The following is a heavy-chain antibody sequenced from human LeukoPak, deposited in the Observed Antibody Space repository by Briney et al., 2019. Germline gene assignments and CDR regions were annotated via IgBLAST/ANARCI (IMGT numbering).Heavy chain of an antibody. CDR2: ISGSGGST. CDR1: GFTFSSYA. V-gene: IGHV3-23*01. J-gene: IGHJ4*02. CDR3: AKDRQWLEPTGFDY. D-gene: IGHD6-19*01. Sequence: GGSLRLSCAASGFTFSSYAMSWARQAPGKGLEWVSAISGSGGSTYYADSVKGRFTISRDNSKNTLYLQMNSLRAEDTAVCYCAKDRQWLEPTGFDYWGQGTLVTVSS.